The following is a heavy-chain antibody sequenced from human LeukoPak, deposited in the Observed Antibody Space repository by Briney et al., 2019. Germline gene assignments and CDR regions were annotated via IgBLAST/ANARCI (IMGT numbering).Heavy chain of an antibody. V-gene: IGHV4-39*01. CDR1: GGSISSSSYY. D-gene: IGHD1-1*01. J-gene: IGHJ4*02. Sequence: SETLSLTCTVSGGSISSSSYYWGWIRQPPGKGLEWIGSIYYSGSTYYNPSLKSRVTISVDTSKNQFSLKLSSVTAADTAVYYCARSVGNFDYWGQGTLVTVSS. CDR2: IYYSGST. CDR3: ARSVGNFDY.